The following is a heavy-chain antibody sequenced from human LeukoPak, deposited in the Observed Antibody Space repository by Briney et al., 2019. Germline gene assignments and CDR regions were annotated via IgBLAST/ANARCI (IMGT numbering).Heavy chain of an antibody. Sequence: SETLSLTCTVSGGSISSGDYYWSWIRQPPGKGLEWIGYIHYSGSTYYNPSLKSRVTISVDTSKNQFSLKLSSVTAADTAVYYCARDRVQLLGPIYYYYGMDVWGQGTTVTVSS. CDR3: ARDRVQLLGPIYYYYGMDV. D-gene: IGHD2-2*01. CDR2: IHYSGST. V-gene: IGHV4-30-4*01. CDR1: GGSISSGDYY. J-gene: IGHJ6*02.